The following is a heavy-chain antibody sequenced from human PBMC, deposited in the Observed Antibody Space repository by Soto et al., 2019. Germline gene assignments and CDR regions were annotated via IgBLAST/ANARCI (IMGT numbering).Heavy chain of an antibody. J-gene: IGHJ4*02. V-gene: IGHV3-30*18. Sequence: VQLVESGGGVVQPGRSLRLSCAASGFTFSSYGMHWVRQAPGKGLEWVAVISYDGSNKYYADSVKGRFTISRDNSKNTLYLQMNSLRAEDTAVYYCAKEDGDYSFYFDYWGQGTLVTVSS. CDR1: GFTFSSYG. CDR2: ISYDGSNK. CDR3: AKEDGDYSFYFDY. D-gene: IGHD4-17*01.